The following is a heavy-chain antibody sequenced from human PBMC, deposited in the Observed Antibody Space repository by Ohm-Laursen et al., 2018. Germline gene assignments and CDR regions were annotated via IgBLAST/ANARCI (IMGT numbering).Heavy chain of an antibody. V-gene: IGHV3-30*18. Sequence: SLRLSCAASGISFSSYGMHWVRQAPGKGLEWVAVIGHDGSAKFYADSVKGRFTISRDNSKNTLYLQMNSLRADDTAVYFCAKEYMDTPMIYWCFDLWGRGTLVTVSS. CDR3: AKEYMDTPMIYWCFDL. CDR1: GISFSSYG. J-gene: IGHJ2*01. D-gene: IGHD5-18*01. CDR2: IGHDGSAK.